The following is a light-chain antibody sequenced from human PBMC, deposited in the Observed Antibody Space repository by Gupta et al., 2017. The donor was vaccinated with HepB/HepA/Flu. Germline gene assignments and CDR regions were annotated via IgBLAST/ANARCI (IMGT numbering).Light chain of an antibody. Sequence: SYELTQPPSVPVSPGQTARNTCPGDALPKQYAYWYQQKPGQAPVLVIYKDSERPSGIPERFSGSSSGTTVTLTISGVQAEDEADYYCQSADSSGTYFVVFGGGTKLTVL. J-gene: IGLJ2*01. CDR1: ALPKQY. CDR3: QSADSSGTYFVV. V-gene: IGLV3-25*03. CDR2: KDS.